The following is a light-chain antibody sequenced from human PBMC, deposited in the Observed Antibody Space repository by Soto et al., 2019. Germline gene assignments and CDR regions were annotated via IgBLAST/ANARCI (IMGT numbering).Light chain of an antibody. CDR2: DAS. Sequence: IVLTQSPGALSLSPGDRATLSCRASQTVTNNYLAWYQQQPGQAPRLLIYDASNRATGIPARFSGSGSGTDFTLTISSLEPEDFAVYYCQQRGNWPKTFGQGTKVDI. CDR3: QQRGNWPKT. J-gene: IGKJ1*01. CDR1: QTVTNNY. V-gene: IGKV3-11*01.